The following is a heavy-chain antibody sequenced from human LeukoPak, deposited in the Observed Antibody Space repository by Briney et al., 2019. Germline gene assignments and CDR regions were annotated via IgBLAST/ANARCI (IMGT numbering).Heavy chain of an antibody. J-gene: IGHJ1*01. D-gene: IGHD3-22*01. CDR1: GDSISSSSYY. CDR3: ARRRYYDSTGLLD. V-gene: IGHV4-39*01. CDR2: IYYSGSS. Sequence: SETLSLACTVSGDSISSSSYYWGWVRQPPGKGLEWIADIYYSGSSCYSPSLKSRVTISLDTSKNQFSLKLRSVTAADTAVYFCARRRYYDSTGLLDWGQGTLVSVSS.